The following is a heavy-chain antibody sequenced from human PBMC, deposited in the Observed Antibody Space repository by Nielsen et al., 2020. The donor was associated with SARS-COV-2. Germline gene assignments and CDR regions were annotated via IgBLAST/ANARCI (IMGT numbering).Heavy chain of an antibody. J-gene: IGHJ6*02. CDR3: ARAPRVYYGSGSYYNDYYYYGMDV. Sequence: GESLKISCAASGFTFSDYYMSWIRQAPGKGLEWVSYISSSGSTIYYADSVKGRFTISRDNAKNSLYLQMNSLRAEDTAVYYCARAPRVYYGSGSYYNDYYYYGMDVWGQGTTVTVSS. CDR1: GFTFSDYY. CDR2: ISSSGSTI. V-gene: IGHV3-11*04. D-gene: IGHD3-10*01.